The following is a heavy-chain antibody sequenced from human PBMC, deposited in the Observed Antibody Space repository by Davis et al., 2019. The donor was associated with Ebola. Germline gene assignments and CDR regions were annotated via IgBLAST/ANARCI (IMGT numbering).Heavy chain of an antibody. CDR2: IYYSGST. D-gene: IGHD3-10*01. Sequence: PSETLSLTCTVSGGSISSYYWSWIRQPPGKGLEWIGYIYYSGSTNYNPSLKSRVTISVDTSKNQFSLKLSSVTAADTAVYYCARVGHTGIRFDYWGQGTLVTVSS. CDR3: ARVGHTGIRFDY. J-gene: IGHJ4*02. V-gene: IGHV4-59*01. CDR1: GGSISSYY.